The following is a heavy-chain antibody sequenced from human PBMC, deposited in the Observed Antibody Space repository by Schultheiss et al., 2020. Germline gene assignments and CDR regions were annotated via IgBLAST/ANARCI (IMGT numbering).Heavy chain of an antibody. V-gene: IGHV3-30-3*01. CDR3: ARSHYGSGSYYYYYYGMDV. Sequence: GESLKISCAASGFTFSSYAMHWVRQAPGKGLEWVAVISYDGSNKYYADSVKGRFTISRDNSKNTLYLQMNSLRAEDTAVYYCARSHYGSGSYYYYYYGMDVWGQGTTVTVSS. CDR2: ISYDGSNK. CDR1: GFTFSSYA. J-gene: IGHJ6*02. D-gene: IGHD3-10*01.